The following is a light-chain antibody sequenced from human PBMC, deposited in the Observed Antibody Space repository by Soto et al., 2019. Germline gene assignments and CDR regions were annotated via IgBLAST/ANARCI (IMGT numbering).Light chain of an antibody. Sequence: SVMTQPPSASGTPGQGVTISCSGSTSNIGSNYVYWFQQLPGTAPKLLIYRNNQRPSGVPDRFSGSKSGTSASLAIGGLRSDDEADYFCATWDDSLNGFYVFGTGTKFTVL. J-gene: IGLJ1*01. CDR2: RNN. CDR3: ATWDDSLNGFYV. CDR1: TSNIGSNY. V-gene: IGLV1-47*01.